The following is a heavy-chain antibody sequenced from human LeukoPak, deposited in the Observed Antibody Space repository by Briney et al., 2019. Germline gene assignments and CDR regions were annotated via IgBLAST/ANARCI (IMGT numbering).Heavy chain of an antibody. V-gene: IGHV3-74*01. CDR2: VNSDGSST. D-gene: IGHD6-19*01. J-gene: IGHJ4*02. CDR3: ARGSTQYSSGWYGLVY. CDR1: GFTFSSYW. Sequence: GGSLRLSCAASGFTFSSYWMHWVRQAPGKGLVWVSRVNSDGSSTTYADSVKSRFTISRDNAKNTLYLQMNSLRAEDTAVYYCARGSTQYSSGWYGLVYWGQGTLVTVSS.